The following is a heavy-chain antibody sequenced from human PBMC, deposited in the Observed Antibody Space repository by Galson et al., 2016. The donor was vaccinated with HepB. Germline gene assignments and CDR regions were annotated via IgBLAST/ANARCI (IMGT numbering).Heavy chain of an antibody. Sequence: TLSLTCTVSGGSIISGSHYWTWMRQSPRKGLEWIGNIYYNGRTYKSPPLKSRLSMSVDISKNQFSLNLTSVTAADTAVYYCTRVDLKQWLVGDAWGQGTLVAVSS. CDR2: IYYNGRT. J-gene: IGHJ5*02. D-gene: IGHD6-19*01. V-gene: IGHV4-30-4*01. CDR3: TRVDLKQWLVGDA. CDR1: GGSIISGSHY.